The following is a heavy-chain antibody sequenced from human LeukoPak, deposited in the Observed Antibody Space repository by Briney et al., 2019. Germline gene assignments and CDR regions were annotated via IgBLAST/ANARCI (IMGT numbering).Heavy chain of an antibody. J-gene: IGHJ4*02. Sequence: GGSLRLSCAASGFTFSSYWMHWVRQAPGKGLVWVSRINSDGSSTSYADSVKGRFTISRDNAKNTLYLQMNSLRAEDTAVYYCARGIPYYYDSSGRRGVLDYWGQGTLVTVSS. CDR1: GFTFSSYW. CDR3: ARGIPYYYDSSGRRGVLDY. D-gene: IGHD3-22*01. V-gene: IGHV3-74*01. CDR2: INSDGSST.